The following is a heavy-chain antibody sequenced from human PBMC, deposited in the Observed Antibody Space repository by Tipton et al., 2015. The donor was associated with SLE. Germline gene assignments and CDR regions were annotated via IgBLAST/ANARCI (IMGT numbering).Heavy chain of an antibody. Sequence: SLRLSCVASGFTFSSSWMHWVRQAPGKGLVWVSRINEDGSITSYEDSVKGRLTISRDNAQKSVYLQMSSLRVEDTAVYYCARERYISGWLFDSWGQGTLVTVSS. CDR1: GFTFSSSW. V-gene: IGHV3-74*01. CDR2: INEDGSIT. D-gene: IGHD6-19*01. J-gene: IGHJ4*02. CDR3: ARERYISGWLFDS.